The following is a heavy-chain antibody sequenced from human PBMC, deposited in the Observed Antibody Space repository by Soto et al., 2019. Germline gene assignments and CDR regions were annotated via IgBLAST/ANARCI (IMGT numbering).Heavy chain of an antibody. Sequence: PSETLSLTCTVSGGSISSGGYYWSWIRQHPGKGLEWIGYIFYSGSTYYKPSLKSRVTISVDTSKNQFSLKLTSVTAADTAVYYCTRDGDGRMTTNPYYYYGMDVWGPGITVTVSS. D-gene: IGHD2-21*02. CDR2: IFYSGST. CDR1: GGSISSGGYY. J-gene: IGHJ6*02. V-gene: IGHV4-31*03. CDR3: TRDGDGRMTTNPYYYYGMDV.